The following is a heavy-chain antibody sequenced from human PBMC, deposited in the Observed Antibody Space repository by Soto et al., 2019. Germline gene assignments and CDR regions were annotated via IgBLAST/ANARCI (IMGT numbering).Heavy chain of an antibody. D-gene: IGHD2-2*01. CDR1: GFTFSDSW. V-gene: IGHV3-74*01. J-gene: IGHJ4*02. CDR3: VKVLARGVGVPRFYFDS. Sequence: GGSLRLSCAASGFTFSDSWMHWVRQVSGKGLEWVSRINADGTSTSYADSVKGRFTISRDNAKNTLYLHVNSLRAEDTAVYYCVKVLARGVGVPRFYFDSWGQGALVTVSS. CDR2: INADGTST.